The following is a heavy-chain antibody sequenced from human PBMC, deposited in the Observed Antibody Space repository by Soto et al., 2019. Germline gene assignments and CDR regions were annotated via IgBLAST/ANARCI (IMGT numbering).Heavy chain of an antibody. CDR2: ISSSSSYI. Sequence: PGGSLRLSCAASGFTFSSYSMNWVRQAPGKGLEWVSSISSSSSYIYYADSVKGRFTISRDNAKNSLYLQMNSLRAEDTAVYYCARVYQRSYSVWLDPCGQGTLVTVSS. D-gene: IGHD1-26*01. CDR1: GFTFSSYS. CDR3: ARVYQRSYSVWLDP. V-gene: IGHV3-21*01. J-gene: IGHJ5*02.